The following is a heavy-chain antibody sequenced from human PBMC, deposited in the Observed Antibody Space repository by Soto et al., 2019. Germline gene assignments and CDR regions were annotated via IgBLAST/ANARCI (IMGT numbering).Heavy chain of an antibody. J-gene: IGHJ5*02. CDR1: GYTFTSYD. V-gene: IGHV1-8*01. CDR3: ARGPPNYDFWSGYYRNWFDP. Sequence: ASVKVSCKASGYTFTSYDINWVRQATGQGLEWMGWMNPNSGNTGYAQKFQGRVTMTRNTSISTAYMELSSLRSEDTAVYYCARGPPNYDFWSGYYRNWFDPWGQGTLVTVYS. D-gene: IGHD3-3*01. CDR2: MNPNSGNT.